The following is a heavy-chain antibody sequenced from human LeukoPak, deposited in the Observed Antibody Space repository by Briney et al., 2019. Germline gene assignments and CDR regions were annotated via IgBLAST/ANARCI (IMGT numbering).Heavy chain of an antibody. J-gene: IGHJ4*02. CDR1: GFTFEDYG. D-gene: IGHD6-13*01. CDR3: ARDPPIAAAGTEDY. CDR2: INWNGGST. V-gene: IGHV3-20*04. Sequence: PGGSLRLSXAASGFTFEDYGMSWVRQAPGKGLEWVSGINWNGGSTGYADSAKGRFTISRDNAKNSLYLQMNSLRAEDTALYYCARDPPIAAAGTEDYWGQGTLVTVSS.